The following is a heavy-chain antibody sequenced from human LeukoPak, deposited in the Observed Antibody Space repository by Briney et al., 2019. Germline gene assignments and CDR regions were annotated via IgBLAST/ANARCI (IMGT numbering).Heavy chain of an antibody. Sequence: ASETLSLTCTVSGGSISSGAYYWSWIRQHPGKGLEWIGYIYHSGSTYYNPSLKSRVTKSVDTSENQFSLKLSSVTTADTAVYYCARGDTSGYYDNWFDPWGQGTLVTVSS. J-gene: IGHJ5*02. CDR3: ARGDTSGYYDNWFDP. V-gene: IGHV4-31*03. CDR2: IYHSGST. D-gene: IGHD3-22*01. CDR1: GGSISSGAYY.